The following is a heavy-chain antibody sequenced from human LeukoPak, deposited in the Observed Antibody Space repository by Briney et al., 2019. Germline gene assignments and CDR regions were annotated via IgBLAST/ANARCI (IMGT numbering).Heavy chain of an antibody. CDR1: GITLSNYG. CDR3: AKRGVVIRVILVGFHKEAYYFDS. Sequence: GGSLRLSCAVSGITLSNYGMTWVRQAPGKGREWVAGISDTGGRPNYADSVKGRFTISRDNPKNTLYLQMNSLRAEDTAVYFCAKRGVVIRVILVGFHKEAYYFDSWGQGALVTVSS. CDR2: ISDTGGRP. D-gene: IGHD3-22*01. J-gene: IGHJ4*02. V-gene: IGHV3-23*01.